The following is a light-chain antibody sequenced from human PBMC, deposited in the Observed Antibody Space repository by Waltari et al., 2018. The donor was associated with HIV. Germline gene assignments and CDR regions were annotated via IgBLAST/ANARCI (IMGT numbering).Light chain of an antibody. Sequence: QSVLTQPPSASGTPGQRVTISCSGSSSNIGSNTVNWYQQLPGTAPKLLIYSNNHRPSGVPARFSGSKSDTSASLAISGLQSEDEADYYCAAWDDSLNGPVFGGGTKLTVL. CDR2: SNN. V-gene: IGLV1-44*01. CDR1: SSNIGSNT. J-gene: IGLJ3*02. CDR3: AAWDDSLNGPV.